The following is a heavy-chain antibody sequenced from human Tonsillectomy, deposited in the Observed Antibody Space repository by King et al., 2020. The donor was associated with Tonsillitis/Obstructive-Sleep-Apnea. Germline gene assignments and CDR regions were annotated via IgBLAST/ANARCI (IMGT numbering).Heavy chain of an antibody. CDR2: INIDGSDT. J-gene: IGHJ4*02. V-gene: IGHV3-74*01. Sequence: EVQLVESGGGLVQPGGSLRLSCAVSGFTFSNYWMHWVRQAPGMGLVWVSNINIDGSDTTYADSVKGRFTISRDNAKNTLYLQMNSLRAEDTAVYYCARGTLIPAGIEVWAQGTLVNVSS. CDR3: ARGTLIPAGIEV. D-gene: IGHD2-2*01. CDR1: GFTFSNYW.